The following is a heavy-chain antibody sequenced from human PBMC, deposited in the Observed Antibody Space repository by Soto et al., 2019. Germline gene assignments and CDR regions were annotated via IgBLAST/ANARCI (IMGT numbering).Heavy chain of an antibody. J-gene: IGHJ6*02. CDR3: ARDSFHVDTEMDV. CDR1: GYTFTSYG. V-gene: IGHV1-18*04. D-gene: IGHD5-18*01. Sequence: QAQLVQSGAEVKKPGASVKVSCKASGYTFTSYGVSWVRQAPGQGLEWMGWISGYNGNTNYAQNVQGRVTMTTDTSTGTAYMELRSLRSDDTAVYYCARDSFHVDTEMDVWGQGATVTVTS. CDR2: ISGYNGNT.